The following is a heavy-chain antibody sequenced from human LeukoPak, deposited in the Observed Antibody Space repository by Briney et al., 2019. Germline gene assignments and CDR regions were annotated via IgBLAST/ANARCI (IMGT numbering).Heavy chain of an antibody. J-gene: IGHJ4*02. CDR2: INHSGST. CDR1: GGSFSGYY. V-gene: IGHV4-34*01. CDR3: ARRDFDSSFDY. Sequence: PSETLSLTCADYGGSFSGYYWSWIRHPPGKGLEWIGEINHSGSTNYNPSLKSRVTISVDTSKNQFSLKLSSVTAADTAVYYCARRDFDSSFDYWGQGTLVTVSS. D-gene: IGHD3-9*01.